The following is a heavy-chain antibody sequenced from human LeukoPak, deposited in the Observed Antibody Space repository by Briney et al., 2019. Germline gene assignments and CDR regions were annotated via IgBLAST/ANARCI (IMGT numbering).Heavy chain of an antibody. Sequence: ASVKVSCKASGYTFTGYYMHWVRQAPGQGLEWMGRINPYSGGTNYAQKFQGRVTMTRDTSISTAYMELSRLRSDDTAVYYCARGHYGGNPYYFDYWGQGTLVTVSS. J-gene: IGHJ4*02. D-gene: IGHD4/OR15-4a*01. CDR3: ARGHYGGNPYYFDY. V-gene: IGHV1-2*06. CDR1: GYTFTGYY. CDR2: INPYSGGT.